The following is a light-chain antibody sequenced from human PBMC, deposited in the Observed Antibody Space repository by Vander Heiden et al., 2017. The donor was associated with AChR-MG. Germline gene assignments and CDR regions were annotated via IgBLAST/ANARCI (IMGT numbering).Light chain of an antibody. V-gene: IGKV3-20*01. Sequence: EIVLTQSPGTLSLSPGERATLSCRASQSVSGNYVAWYQQKPGQAPRLLIYGASSRATGIPERFSGSGSGTDFTLTISRLEPEDFAVYYCQQYGSSPLYTFGQGTKLEIK. CDR1: QSVSGNY. CDR3: QQYGSSPLYT. CDR2: GAS. J-gene: IGKJ2*01.